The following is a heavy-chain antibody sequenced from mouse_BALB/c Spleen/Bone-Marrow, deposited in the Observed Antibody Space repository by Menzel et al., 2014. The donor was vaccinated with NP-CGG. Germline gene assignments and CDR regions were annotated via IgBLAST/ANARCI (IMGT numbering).Heavy chain of an antibody. V-gene: IGHV1-54*03. CDR1: GYAFTNYL. D-gene: IGHD2-14*01. CDR3: AREVRRNYAMDY. Sequence: VMLVESGAELVRPGTSVKVSCKASGYAFTNYLIEWVKQRPGQGLEWIGVINPGSGGTNYNEKFKGKATLTADKSSSTAYMQLSSLTSDDSVVYFCAREVRRNYAMDYWGQGTSVTVSS. J-gene: IGHJ4*01. CDR2: INPGSGGT.